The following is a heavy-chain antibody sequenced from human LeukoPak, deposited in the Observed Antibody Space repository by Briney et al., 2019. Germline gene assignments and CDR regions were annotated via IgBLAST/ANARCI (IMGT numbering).Heavy chain of an antibody. J-gene: IGHJ6*02. V-gene: IGHV1-3*01. CDR2: INAGNGNT. CDR1: GYTFTSYA. D-gene: IGHD3-22*01. CDR3: ARDKFHSYSSRYGMDV. Sequence: ASVKVSCKASGYTFTSYAMHWVRQAPGQRLEWMGWINAGNGNTKYSQKFQGRVTITRDTSASTAYMELSSLRSEDTAVYYCARDKFHSYSSRYGMDVWGQGTTVTFSS.